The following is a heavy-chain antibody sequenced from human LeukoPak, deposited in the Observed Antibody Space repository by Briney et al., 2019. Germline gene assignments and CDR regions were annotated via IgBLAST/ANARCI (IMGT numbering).Heavy chain of an antibody. J-gene: IGHJ4*02. Sequence: SETLSLTCSVSGVSMSNFYWSWIRQFPGKGLEWIGYIYYSGGTNYNPSLNSRVTISLDTSKTQFSLKLRSVTAADTAVYYCARGDYGDFVYWGQGTLVTVSA. D-gene: IGHD4-17*01. V-gene: IGHV4-59*01. CDR1: GVSMSNFY. CDR3: ARGDYGDFVY. CDR2: IYYSGGT.